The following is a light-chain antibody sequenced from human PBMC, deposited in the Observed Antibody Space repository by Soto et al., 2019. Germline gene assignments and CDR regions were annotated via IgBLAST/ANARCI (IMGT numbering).Light chain of an antibody. CDR3: HQYGSSLYT. Sequence: EIVLTQSPGTLSLSPGERATLSCRASQSVSSSYLAWYQQKPGQAPRLLIYGASSRATGIPDRFSGSGSGRDFTLTISRLEPEDFEVYYWHQYGSSLYTCGQGTKVEIK. V-gene: IGKV3-20*01. CDR2: GAS. CDR1: QSVSSSY. J-gene: IGKJ2*01.